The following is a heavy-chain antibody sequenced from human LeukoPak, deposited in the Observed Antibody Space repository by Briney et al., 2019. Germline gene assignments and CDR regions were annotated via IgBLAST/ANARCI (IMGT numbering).Heavy chain of an antibody. CDR3: TRRRSGSSERGY. CDR2: VHYSGST. D-gene: IGHD6-13*01. CDR1: GDSISTNNYY. Sequence: SETLSLTCTVSGDSISTNNYYWGWIRQPPGKGLEWIGNVHYSGSTYYNPSLKSRVIISVDTSKIQFSLILSSVTAADTAVYYCTRRRSGSSERGYWGQGTLVTVSS. V-gene: IGHV4-39*01. J-gene: IGHJ4*02.